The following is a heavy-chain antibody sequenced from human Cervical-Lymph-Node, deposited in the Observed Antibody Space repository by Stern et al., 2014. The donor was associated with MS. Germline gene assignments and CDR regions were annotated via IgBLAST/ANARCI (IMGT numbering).Heavy chain of an antibody. V-gene: IGHV3-30-3*01. J-gene: IGHJ4*02. Sequence: VQLVQSGGGVVQPGRSLSLSCVASGFTFRTYAMHWFRQAPGKGLEWVAFVSYDGTQRNSTDSVKARFTISRDNSKNTLYLHMNSLRDEDTAVYFCARGGRGVGLEYWGQGALVTVSS. CDR2: VSYDGTQR. CDR3: ARGGRGVGLEY. D-gene: IGHD3-10*01. CDR1: GFTFRTYA.